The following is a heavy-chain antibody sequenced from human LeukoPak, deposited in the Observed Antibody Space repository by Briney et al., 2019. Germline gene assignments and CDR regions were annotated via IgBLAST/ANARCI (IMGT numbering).Heavy chain of an antibody. D-gene: IGHD3-3*01. CDR3: AREGDIFGVVIGPIDAFDI. Sequence: GGSLRLSCAASGFTFSSYWMSWVRQAPGKGLEWVANIKQDGSEEYYVDSVKGRFTISRDNAKNSLYLQMNSLRAEDTAVYYCAREGDIFGVVIGPIDAFDIWGQGTMVTVSS. J-gene: IGHJ3*02. CDR2: IKQDGSEE. V-gene: IGHV3-7*01. CDR1: GFTFSSYW.